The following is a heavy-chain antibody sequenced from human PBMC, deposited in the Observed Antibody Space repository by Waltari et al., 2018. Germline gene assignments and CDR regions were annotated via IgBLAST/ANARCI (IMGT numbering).Heavy chain of an antibody. CDR2: SNPNSGGT. CDR3: ARVVATIIAFDI. V-gene: IGHV1-2*06. D-gene: IGHD5-12*01. Sequence: QVQLVQSGAEVKKPGASVHVSCKASGYTFTGYYMHWVRQAPGQGLEWMGRSNPNSGGTNDAQKVQGRVTMTRDTSISTAYMELSRLRSDDTAVYYCARVVATIIAFDIWGQGTMVTVSS. CDR1: GYTFTGYY. J-gene: IGHJ3*02.